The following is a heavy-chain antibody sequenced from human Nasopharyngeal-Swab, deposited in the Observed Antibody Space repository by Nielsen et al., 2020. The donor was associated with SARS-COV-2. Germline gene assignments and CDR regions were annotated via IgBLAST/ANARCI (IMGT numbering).Heavy chain of an antibody. D-gene: IGHD1-26*01. CDR1: GFTFDDYA. V-gene: IGHV3-9*01. CDR3: AGVGGMDV. Sequence: GGSLRLSCAASGFTFDDYAMHWVRQAPGKGLEWVSGIRWNSGSIVYADSVKGRFTISRDNAKNSLYLQMNSLRAEDTALYYCAGVGGMDVWGQGTTVTVSS. J-gene: IGHJ6*02. CDR2: IRWNSGSI.